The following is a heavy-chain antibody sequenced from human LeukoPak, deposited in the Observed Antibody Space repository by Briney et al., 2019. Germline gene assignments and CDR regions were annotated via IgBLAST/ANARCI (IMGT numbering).Heavy chain of an antibody. CDR2: LTTDGTED. CDR1: GLSFTNFW. V-gene: IGHV3-7*01. Sequence: PGGSLRLSCVTSGLSFTNFWMCWGRQPPGKGLEWGASLTTDGTEDFHAASVKGRFNISRYNEKNSLFLQMTNLKAVETDVYYCAVDRRFKIFDYWGQGTLVTVSS. J-gene: IGHJ4*02. D-gene: IGHD5-24*01. CDR3: AVDRRFKIFDY.